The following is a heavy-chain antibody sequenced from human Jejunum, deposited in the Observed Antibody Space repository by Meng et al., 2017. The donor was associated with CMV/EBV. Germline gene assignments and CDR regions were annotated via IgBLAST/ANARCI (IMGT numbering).Heavy chain of an antibody. V-gene: IGHV3-30-3*01. Sequence: AASGLTFTSSTMHWVRQAPGKGLGWVAVISDDGNEKKYADSVKGRFTVSRDNPRHTLYLQMESLGVDDTAVYFCARGMYGSNWLLDYWGQGTLVTVSS. J-gene: IGHJ4*02. CDR2: ISDDGNEK. D-gene: IGHD6-13*01. CDR3: ARGMYGSNWLLDY. CDR1: GLTFTSST.